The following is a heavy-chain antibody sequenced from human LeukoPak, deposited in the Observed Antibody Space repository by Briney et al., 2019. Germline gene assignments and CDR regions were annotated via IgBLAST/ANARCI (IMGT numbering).Heavy chain of an antibody. CDR3: ARQKYSSSWYVDY. V-gene: IGHV4-38-2*02. D-gene: IGHD6-13*01. Sequence: PSETLSLTCTVSGYSISSGYYWGWIRQPPGKGLEWIGYIYYSGSTNYNPSLKSRVTISVDTSKNQFSLKLSSVTAADTAVYYCARQKYSSSWYVDYWGQGTLVTVSS. CDR2: IYYSGST. J-gene: IGHJ4*02. CDR1: GYSISSGYY.